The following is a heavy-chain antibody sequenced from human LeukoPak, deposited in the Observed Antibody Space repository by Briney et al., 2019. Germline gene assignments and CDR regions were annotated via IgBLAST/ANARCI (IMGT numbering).Heavy chain of an antibody. D-gene: IGHD3-16*01. Sequence: GGSLRLSCAASGFAFSGYWVAWVRQAPGRGLEWVAHINQDGSAKNYVDPVKGRFTISRDNAKNSVYLQLDTLRAEATAVYFCARDDYLGYWGQGTLVTVSS. CDR1: GFAFSGYW. J-gene: IGHJ4*02. V-gene: IGHV3-7*05. CDR3: ARDDYLGY. CDR2: INQDGSAK.